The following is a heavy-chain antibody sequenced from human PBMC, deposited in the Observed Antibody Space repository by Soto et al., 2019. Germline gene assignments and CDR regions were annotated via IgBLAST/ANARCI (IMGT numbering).Heavy chain of an antibody. V-gene: IGHV1-18*04. D-gene: IGHD3-22*01. CDR3: ARVRDYYDASGYYHRYYFDY. Sequence: ASVKVSCKASGYTSTSYGISWVRQAPGQGLEWMGWISAYNGNTNYAQKLQGRVTMTTDTSTSTAYMELRSLRSDDTAVYYCARVRDYYDASGYYHRYYFDYWGQGTLVTVSS. CDR2: ISAYNGNT. CDR1: GYTSTSYG. J-gene: IGHJ4*02.